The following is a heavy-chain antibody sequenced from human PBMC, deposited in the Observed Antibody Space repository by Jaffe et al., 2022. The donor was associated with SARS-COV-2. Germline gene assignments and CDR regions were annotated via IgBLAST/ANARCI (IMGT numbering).Heavy chain of an antibody. J-gene: IGHJ4*02. Sequence: EVQLVESGGGLVKPGGSLRLSCAASGFTFSSYSMNWVRQAPGKGLEWVSSISSSSSYIYYADSVKGRFTISRDNAKNSLYLQMNSLRAEDTAVYYCAREFGRGYSGYPTNWGQGTLVTVSS. V-gene: IGHV3-21*01. D-gene: IGHD5-12*01. CDR1: GFTFSSYS. CDR3: AREFGRGYSGYPTN. CDR2: ISSSSSYI.